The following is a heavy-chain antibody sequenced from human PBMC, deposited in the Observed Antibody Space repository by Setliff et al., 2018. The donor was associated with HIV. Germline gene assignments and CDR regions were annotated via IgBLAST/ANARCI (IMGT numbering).Heavy chain of an antibody. J-gene: IGHJ6*02. CDR1: GFIFSSKW. Sequence: GGSLRLSCAASGFIFSSKWMHWVRQVPGKGLVWVSRIDTDGSITSYADSVKGRFTISRDNSKNTLFLQMNSLRPEDTAVYYCARDCRVGWVFTYGMDVWGQGTLVTVSS. V-gene: IGHV3-74*01. CDR3: ARDCRVGWVFTYGMDV. D-gene: IGHD6-13*01. CDR2: IDTDGSIT.